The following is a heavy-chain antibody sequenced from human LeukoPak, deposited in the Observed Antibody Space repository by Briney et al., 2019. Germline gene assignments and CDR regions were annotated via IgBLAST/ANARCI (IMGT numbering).Heavy chain of an antibody. J-gene: IGHJ4*02. D-gene: IGHD3/OR15-3a*01. CDR1: GGSISSYY. CDR2: IYYSGST. Sequence: SETLSLTCTVSGGSISSYYWSWIRQPPGKGLEWIGYIYYSGSTNYNPSLKSRVTISVDTSKNQFSLKLSSVTAADTAVYYCARGDSLDYWGQGTLVTVSS. CDR3: ARGDSLDY. V-gene: IGHV4-59*01.